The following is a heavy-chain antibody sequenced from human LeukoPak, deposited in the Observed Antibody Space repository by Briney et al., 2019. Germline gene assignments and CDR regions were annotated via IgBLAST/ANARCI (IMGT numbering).Heavy chain of an antibody. CDR3: ARAQLNLLVDFGMDV. J-gene: IGHJ6*02. CDR2: INYSGST. Sequence: SETLSLTCTVSGGSITTYYWTWLRQPPGKGLEWIGYINYSGSTNYNPSLKSRVTISVDTSKNQFSLKLSSVTAADTAVYYCARAQLNLLVDFGMDVWGQGTTVTVSS. CDR1: GGSITTYY. D-gene: IGHD1-1*01. V-gene: IGHV4-59*01.